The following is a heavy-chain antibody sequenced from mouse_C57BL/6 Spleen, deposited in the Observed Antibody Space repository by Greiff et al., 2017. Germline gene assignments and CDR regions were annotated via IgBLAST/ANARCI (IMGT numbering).Heavy chain of an antibody. D-gene: IGHD2-4*01. Sequence: VQLQQSGAELVRPGASVKLSCKASGYTFTDYYINWVKQRPGQGLEWIARIYPGSGNTNYNEKFKGKATLTAEKSSSTAYMQLSSLTSEDSAVYFCARRGDYDGAWFAYWGQGTLVTVSA. CDR1: GYTFTDYY. CDR3: ARRGDYDGAWFAY. CDR2: IYPGSGNT. V-gene: IGHV1-76*01. J-gene: IGHJ3*01.